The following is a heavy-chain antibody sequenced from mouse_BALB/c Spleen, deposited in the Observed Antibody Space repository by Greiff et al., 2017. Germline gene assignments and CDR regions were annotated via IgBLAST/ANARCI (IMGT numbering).Heavy chain of an antibody. CDR1: GYSITSGYY. V-gene: IGHV3-6*02. Sequence: EVKLMESGPGLVKPSQSLSLTCSVTGYSITSGYYWNWIRQFPGNKLEWMGYISYDGSNNYNPSLKNRISITRDTSKNQFFLKLNSVTTEDTATYYCARDRRYDAMDYWGQGTSVTVSS. CDR3: ARDRRYDAMDY. CDR2: ISYDGSN. J-gene: IGHJ4*01.